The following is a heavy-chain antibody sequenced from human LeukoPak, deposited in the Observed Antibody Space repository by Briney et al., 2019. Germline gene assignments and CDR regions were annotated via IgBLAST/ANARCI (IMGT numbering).Heavy chain of an antibody. V-gene: IGHV4-59*01. CDR2: IYYSGST. Sequence: KASETLSLTCTVSGGSISSYYWSWIRQPPGKGLEWIGYIYYSGSTNYNPSLKSRVTISVDTSKNQFSLKLSSVTAADTAVYYCASGGYDSSGVDYWGQGTLVTVSS. CDR3: ASGGYDSSGVDY. D-gene: IGHD3-22*01. CDR1: GGSISSYY. J-gene: IGHJ4*02.